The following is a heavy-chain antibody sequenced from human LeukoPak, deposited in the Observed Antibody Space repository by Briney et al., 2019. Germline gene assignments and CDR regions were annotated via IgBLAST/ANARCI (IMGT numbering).Heavy chain of an antibody. CDR2: MSGSGDNT. V-gene: IGHV3-23*01. J-gene: IGHJ4*02. Sequence: GGSLRLSCAASGFTFISYAMSWVRQAPGKGMEWVSSMSGSGDNTDYADSVKGRFTISRDNSKNTLYVQMNSLRAEDTAIYYCARDYPGAWLTWEDYFDYWGQGTLVTVSS. D-gene: IGHD3-9*01. CDR3: ARDYPGAWLTWEDYFDY. CDR1: GFTFISYA.